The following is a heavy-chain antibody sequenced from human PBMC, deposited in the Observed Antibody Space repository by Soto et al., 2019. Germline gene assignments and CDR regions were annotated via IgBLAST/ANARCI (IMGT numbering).Heavy chain of an antibody. CDR2: ISYDGSNK. J-gene: IGHJ6*02. Sequence: VQLVESGGGVVQPGRSLRLSCAASGFTFSSYGMHWVRQAPGKGLEWVAVISYDGSNKYYADSVKGRFTISRDNSKNTLYLQMNSLRAEDTAVYYCAKFEIAATTDYYGMDVWGQGTTVTVSS. CDR3: AKFEIAATTDYYGMDV. CDR1: GFTFSSYG. V-gene: IGHV3-30*18. D-gene: IGHD6-13*01.